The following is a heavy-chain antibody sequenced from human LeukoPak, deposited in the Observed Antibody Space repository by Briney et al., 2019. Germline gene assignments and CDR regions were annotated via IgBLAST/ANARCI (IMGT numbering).Heavy chain of an antibody. CDR2: IYPGNSDT. V-gene: IGHV5-51*01. D-gene: IGHD3-10*01. J-gene: IGHJ4*02. CDR3: ATAGTSITMVRGGVGY. CDR1: GYSFTSCW. Sequence: GESLKISCKGSGYSFTSCWIGWVRQMPGKGLEWMCIIYPGNSDTRYSPSFQGQVTITADKSITTAYLQWSSLKASDTAMYYCATAGTSITMVRGGVGYWGQGTLVTVSS.